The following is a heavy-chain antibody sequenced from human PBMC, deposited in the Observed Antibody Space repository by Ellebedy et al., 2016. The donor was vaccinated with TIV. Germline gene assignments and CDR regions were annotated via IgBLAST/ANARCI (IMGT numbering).Heavy chain of an antibody. D-gene: IGHD6-13*01. Sequence: GESLKISXAASGFTFRRYAMHWVRQAPGKGLEWVARISSDGGTRKYADSVRDRFTISRDNSKNTLFLHMNILRAEDTAVYYCAKPSDPNPGYSASWATYFDYWGQGTLVTVSS. CDR3: AKPSDPNPGYSASWATYFDY. J-gene: IGHJ4*02. V-gene: IGHV3-30*18. CDR1: GFTFRRYA. CDR2: ISSDGGTR.